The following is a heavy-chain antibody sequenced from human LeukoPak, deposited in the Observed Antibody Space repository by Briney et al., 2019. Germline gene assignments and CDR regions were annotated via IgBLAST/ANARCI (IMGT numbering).Heavy chain of an antibody. CDR1: GGSISSGGYY. V-gene: IGHV4-30-2*01. CDR3: ARGFYDFWSGTHDAFDI. CDR2: IYHSGST. Sequence: TLSLTCTVSGGSISSGGYYWSWIRQPPGKGLEWIGYIYHSGSTYYNPSLKSRVTISVDRSKNQFSLKLSSVTAADTAVYYCARGFYDFWSGTHDAFDIWGQGTMVTVSS. D-gene: IGHD3-3*01. J-gene: IGHJ3*02.